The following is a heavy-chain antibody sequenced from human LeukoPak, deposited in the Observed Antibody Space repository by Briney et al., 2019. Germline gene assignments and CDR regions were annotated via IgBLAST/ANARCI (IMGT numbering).Heavy chain of an antibody. J-gene: IGHJ4*02. CDR1: GGSISSYY. CDR2: IYXSGST. V-gene: IGHV4-59*01. CDR3: ARAKTTVTTRTPRYFDY. D-gene: IGHD4-17*01. Sequence: SLTXXVSGGSISSYYWSWIRQPPGKGLEWIGYIYXSGSTNYNPSLKSRFTISVDTSKNQFSLKRSYVTAADPAVYYCARAKTTVTTRTPRYFDYXGQGX.